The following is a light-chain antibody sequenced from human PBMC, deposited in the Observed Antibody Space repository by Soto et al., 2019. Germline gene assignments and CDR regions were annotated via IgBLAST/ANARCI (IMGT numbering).Light chain of an antibody. CDR3: QQYAARSPWT. Sequence: DVQMTQSPSTLSSSVGDKVTITCRASQSLPSTCLAWFQQRPGKAPNVLIYKGSALASGVSSRFSGSGSGTEFTLTISSMQPDDFATYFCQQYAARSPWTFGQGTRV. CDR1: QSLPSTC. J-gene: IGKJ1*01. V-gene: IGKV1-5*03. CDR2: KGS.